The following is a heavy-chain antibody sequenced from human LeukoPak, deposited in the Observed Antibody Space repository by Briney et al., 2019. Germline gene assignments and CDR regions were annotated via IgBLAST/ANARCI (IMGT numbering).Heavy chain of an antibody. CDR1: GGSFSSSGHY. D-gene: IGHD6-19*01. J-gene: IGHJ4*02. Sequence: PSETLSLTCTVPGGSFSSSGHYWSWVRQLPGKGLEWIGYIYYTGSTYYNPSLKSRLTISEDRSKNQFSLRLTSVTAADTALYYCASGGPYSSGWYLEFWGQGTLVTVSS. CDR2: IYYTGST. V-gene: IGHV4-31*03. CDR3: ASGGPYSSGWYLEF.